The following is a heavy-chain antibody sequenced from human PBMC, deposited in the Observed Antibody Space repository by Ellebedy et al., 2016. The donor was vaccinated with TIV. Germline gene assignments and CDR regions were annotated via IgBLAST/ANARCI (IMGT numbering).Heavy chain of an antibody. D-gene: IGHD3-16*01. CDR1: GGSISSYY. V-gene: IGHV4-59*08. CDR2: IYYRGST. J-gene: IGHJ3*02. Sequence: SETLSLXXTVSGGSISSYYWSWIRQPAGKGLEWIGYIYYRGSTNYNPSLKSRVTISVDTSRNQFSLKLSSVTAADTAVYYCARNLGGAFDIWGQGTMVTVS. CDR3: ARNLGGAFDI.